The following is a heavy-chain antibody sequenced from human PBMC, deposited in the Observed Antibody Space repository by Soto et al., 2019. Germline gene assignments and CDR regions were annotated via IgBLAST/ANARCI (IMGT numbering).Heavy chain of an antibody. D-gene: IGHD2-2*01. Sequence: GGSLRLSCAASGFTFSSYAMSWVRQAPGKGLEWVSAISGSGGSTYYADSVKGRFTISRDNSKNTLYLQMNSLRAEDTAVYYCVKDTSCCYAFDIWGQGTMVTVSS. CDR1: GFTFSSYA. J-gene: IGHJ3*02. CDR3: VKDTSCCYAFDI. CDR2: ISGSGGST. V-gene: IGHV3-23*01.